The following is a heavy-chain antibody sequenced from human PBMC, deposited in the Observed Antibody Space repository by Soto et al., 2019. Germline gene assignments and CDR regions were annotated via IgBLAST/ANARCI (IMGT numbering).Heavy chain of an antibody. CDR3: ARGRYGDY. CDR1: GYDFTTYG. J-gene: IGHJ4*02. CDR2: ISAHNGNT. V-gene: IGHV1-18*01. Sequence: QVHLVQSGAEVKKPGASVKVSCKGSGYDFTTYGITWVRQAPGQGLEWMAWISAHNGNTDYAQKLQGRVTVTRDTSTSTAYIELRSLRCDDTAMYYCARGRYGDYWGQGALVTVSS. D-gene: IGHD1-1*01.